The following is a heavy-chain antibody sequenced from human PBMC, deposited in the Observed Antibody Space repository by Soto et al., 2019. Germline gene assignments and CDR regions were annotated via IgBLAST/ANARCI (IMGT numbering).Heavy chain of an antibody. CDR3: ARKWEIVGATIDYYGMDV. CDR1: GYTFTSYA. J-gene: IGHJ6*02. CDR2: INAGNGNT. D-gene: IGHD1-26*01. Sequence: GASVKVSCKASGYTFTSYAMHWVRQAPGQRLEWMGWINAGNGNTKYSQKFQGRVTITRDTSASTAYMELSSLRSEDTAVYYCARKWEIVGATIDYYGMDVWGQGTTVTVSS. V-gene: IGHV1-3*01.